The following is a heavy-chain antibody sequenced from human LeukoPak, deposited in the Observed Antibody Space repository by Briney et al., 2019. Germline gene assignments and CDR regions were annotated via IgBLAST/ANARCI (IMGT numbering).Heavy chain of an antibody. J-gene: IGHJ4*02. D-gene: IGHD4-17*01. Sequence: SETLSLTCTVSGGSISSYYWSWIRQPPGTGLEWIGYIYYSGSTNYNPSLKSRVTISVDTSKNQFSLKLSSVTAADTAVYYCARHRSSSGDLDYWGQGTLVTVSS. CDR2: IYYSGST. CDR1: GGSISSYY. V-gene: IGHV4-59*08. CDR3: ARHRSSSGDLDY.